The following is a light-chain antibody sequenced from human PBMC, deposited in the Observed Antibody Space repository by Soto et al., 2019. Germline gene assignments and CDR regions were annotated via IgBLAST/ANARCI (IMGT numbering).Light chain of an antibody. J-gene: IGKJ1*01. CDR3: LQDYNYPWT. Sequence: AIQMTHSPSSLSASVGDRVTITCRASQGIRNELGWYQQKPGQAPKLLIYAASSLLSGVPSRFSGSGSGTDFTLTISSLQPEDFATYYCLQDYNYPWTFGQGTKVEIK. V-gene: IGKV1-6*01. CDR1: QGIRNE. CDR2: AAS.